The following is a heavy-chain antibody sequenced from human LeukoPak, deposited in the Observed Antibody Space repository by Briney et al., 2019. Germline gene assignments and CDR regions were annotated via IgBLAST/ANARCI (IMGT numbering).Heavy chain of an antibody. CDR2: MNPNSGNT. J-gene: IGHJ4*02. CDR3: ARVAPYSSGWADY. Sequence: ASVKVSCKASGYTFTSYDINWERQATGQGLEWMGWMNPNSGNTGYAQKFQGRVTMTRNTSISTAYMELSSLRSEDTAVYYCARVAPYSSGWADYWGQGTLVTVSS. CDR1: GYTFTSYD. D-gene: IGHD6-19*01. V-gene: IGHV1-8*01.